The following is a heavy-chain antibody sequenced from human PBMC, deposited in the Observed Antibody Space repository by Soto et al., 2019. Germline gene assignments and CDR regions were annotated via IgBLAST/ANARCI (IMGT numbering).Heavy chain of an antibody. D-gene: IGHD5-18*01. J-gene: IGHJ4*02. CDR3: ARAREPEYSSATFFDI. CDR1: GLTVSSSY. Sequence: GGSLRLSCAASGLTVSSSYMSWVRQAPGKGLQWVSVIYSAGSTYYANSVKGRFTISRDISTNMVYLQMSSLTDEDTAVYYCARAREPEYSSATFFDIWGQGALVTVSS. V-gene: IGHV3-53*01. CDR2: IYSAGST.